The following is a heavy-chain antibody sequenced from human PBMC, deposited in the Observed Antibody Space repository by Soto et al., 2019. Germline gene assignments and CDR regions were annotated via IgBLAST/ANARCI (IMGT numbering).Heavy chain of an antibody. Sequence: GASVKVSCKASGGTFSSYAISWVRQAPGQGLEWMGGIIPIFGTANYAQKFQGRVTITADESTSTAYMELSSLRSEDTAVYYCARGGQLVTYYYYGRDVWGQGPTGTVAS. V-gene: IGHV1-69*13. CDR1: GGTFSSYA. D-gene: IGHD6-6*01. CDR2: IIPIFGTA. J-gene: IGHJ6*02. CDR3: ARGGQLVTYYYYGRDV.